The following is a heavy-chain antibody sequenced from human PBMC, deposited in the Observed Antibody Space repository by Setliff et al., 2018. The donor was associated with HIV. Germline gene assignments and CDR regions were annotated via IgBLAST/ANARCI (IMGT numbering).Heavy chain of an antibody. J-gene: IGHJ4*02. Sequence: GGSLRLSCAASGFTFSGYSMNWVRQAPGKGLEWVSSISSSSSYIYYADSVRGRFTISRDNAKNSLNLQMNSLRAEDTAVYYCARASYYYDSSGYYFGYWGQGTLVTVSS. CDR3: ARASYYYDSSGYYFGY. CDR1: GFTFSGYS. V-gene: IGHV3-21*01. D-gene: IGHD3-22*01. CDR2: ISSSSSYI.